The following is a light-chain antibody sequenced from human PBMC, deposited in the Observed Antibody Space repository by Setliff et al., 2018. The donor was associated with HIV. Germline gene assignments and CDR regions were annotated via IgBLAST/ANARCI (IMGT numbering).Light chain of an antibody. CDR3: CSNTGSNTYV. Sequence: QSVLAQPASVSGSPGQSITISCTGTSGDVGRYNLVSWYQQQPGKPPKLMIYQASKQPSGVSNRFSGSKSGNTASLTISGLQAEDEADYYCCSNTGSNTYVFGTGTKVTV. CDR1: SGDVGRYNL. CDR2: QAS. J-gene: IGLJ1*01. V-gene: IGLV2-23*01.